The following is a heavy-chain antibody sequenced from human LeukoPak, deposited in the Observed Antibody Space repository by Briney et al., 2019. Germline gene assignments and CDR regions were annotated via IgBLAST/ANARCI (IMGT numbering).Heavy chain of an antibody. CDR3: ARDIATQYYYDSSGSSNDY. Sequence: GRSLRLSCAASGFTFSSYAMPWVRQAPGKGLEWVAVISYDGSNKYYADSVKGRFTISRDNSKNTLYLQMNSLRAEDTAVYYCARDIATQYYYDSSGSSNDYWGQGTLVTVSS. CDR1: GFTFSSYA. CDR2: ISYDGSNK. J-gene: IGHJ4*02. V-gene: IGHV3-30-3*01. D-gene: IGHD3-22*01.